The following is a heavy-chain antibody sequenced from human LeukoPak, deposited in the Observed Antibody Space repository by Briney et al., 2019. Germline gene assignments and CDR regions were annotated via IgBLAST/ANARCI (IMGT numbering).Heavy chain of an antibody. CDR2: ITAGGAT. CDR1: GFTFSNAW. J-gene: IGHJ4*02. CDR3: TSNRIPSTAVTTWY. D-gene: IGHD4-17*01. V-gene: IGHV3-15*01. Sequence: GGSLRLSCVASGFTFSNAWMNWVRQAPGKGLEWLGRITAGGATDYAAPVKGRFTISRDNSENTLYLQMNNLKTEDTAVYYCTSNRIPSTAVTTWYWGQGTLVTVSS.